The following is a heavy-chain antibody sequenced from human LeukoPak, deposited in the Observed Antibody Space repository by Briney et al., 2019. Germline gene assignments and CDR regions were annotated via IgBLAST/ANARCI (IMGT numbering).Heavy chain of an antibody. CDR1: GFAFDEHG. CDR2: INWGGGST. CDR3: AGAPITSPFYFDY. Sequence: GGSLRLSCTASGFAFDEHGMSWVRQVPGKGLEWVSGINWGGGSTGYADPLRGRFTISRDNAKNSLYLQMDSLRAEDTALYYCAGAPITSPFYFDYWGQGTLVTVSS. D-gene: IGHD2-2*01. V-gene: IGHV3-20*04. J-gene: IGHJ4*02.